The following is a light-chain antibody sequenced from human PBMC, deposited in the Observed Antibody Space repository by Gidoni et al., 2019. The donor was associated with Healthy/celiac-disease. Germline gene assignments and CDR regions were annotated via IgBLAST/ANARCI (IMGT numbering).Light chain of an antibody. CDR1: QSISSY. CDR2: AAS. Sequence: DIQMTQSPSSLSASVGDRVTITCRASQSISSYLNWYQQKPGKAHKLLIYAASSLQSGVSSRFSGSGSGTDFTLTISSLQPEDFATYYCQQSYSAPRYTFAQGTKLEIK. V-gene: IGKV1-39*01. CDR3: QQSYSAPRYT. J-gene: IGKJ2*01.